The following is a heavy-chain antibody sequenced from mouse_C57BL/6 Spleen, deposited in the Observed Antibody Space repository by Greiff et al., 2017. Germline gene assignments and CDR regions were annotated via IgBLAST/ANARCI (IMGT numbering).Heavy chain of an antibody. D-gene: IGHD1-1*01. CDR1: GFNIKDDY. CDR3: TRSTTVEGWFAY. Sequence: VQLQQSGAELVRPGASVKLSCTASGFNIKDDYMHWVKQRPEQGLEWIGWIDPENGGTEYASKFQGKGTITADTSYNKAYLQLSSLTSEDTAVYYCTRSTTVEGWFAYWGQGTLVTVSA. V-gene: IGHV14-4*01. J-gene: IGHJ3*01. CDR2: IDPENGGT.